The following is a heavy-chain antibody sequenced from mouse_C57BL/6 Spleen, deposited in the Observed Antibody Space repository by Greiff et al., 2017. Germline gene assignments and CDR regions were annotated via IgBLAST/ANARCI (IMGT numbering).Heavy chain of an antibody. Sequence: VQLQQPGAELVMPGASVKLSCKASGYTFTSYWMHWVKQRPGQGLAWIGEIDPSDSYTNYNQKFKGKSTLTVDKSSSTAYMQLSSLTSEDSAVYYCARDYSNSAMDYWGQGTSVTVSS. CDR1: GYTFTSYW. D-gene: IGHD2-5*01. CDR2: IDPSDSYT. V-gene: IGHV1-69*01. J-gene: IGHJ4*01. CDR3: ARDYSNSAMDY.